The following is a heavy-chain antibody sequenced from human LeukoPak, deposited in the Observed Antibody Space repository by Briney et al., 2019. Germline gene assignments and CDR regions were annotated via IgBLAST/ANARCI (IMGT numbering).Heavy chain of an antibody. CDR1: GGTFSSYA. CDR3: ARVEGITIFGVVTA. J-gene: IGHJ4*02. CDR2: IIPIFGTA. D-gene: IGHD3-3*01. V-gene: IGHV1-69*13. Sequence: ASVKVFCKASGGTFSSYAISWVRQAPGQGLEWMGGIIPIFGTANYAQKFQGRVTITADESTSTAYMELSSLRSEDTAVYYCARVEGITIFGVVTAWGQGTLVTVSS.